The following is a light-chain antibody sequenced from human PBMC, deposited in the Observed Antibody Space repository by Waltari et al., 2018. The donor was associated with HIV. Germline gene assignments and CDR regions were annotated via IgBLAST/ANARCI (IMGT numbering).Light chain of an antibody. CDR1: SPNIGNHF. CDR2: DNY. V-gene: IGLV1-51*01. Sequence: QSVLTQPPSVSAAPGQTVTISCSGTSPNIGNHFVSRYQQLPGTAPKLLIYDNYKPPSGIPHRFSGSKSGTSATLDITGLQTGDEANYYCGTRDSSLGAGVYGGGTKLTVL. CDR3: GTRDSSLGAGV. J-gene: IGLJ3*02.